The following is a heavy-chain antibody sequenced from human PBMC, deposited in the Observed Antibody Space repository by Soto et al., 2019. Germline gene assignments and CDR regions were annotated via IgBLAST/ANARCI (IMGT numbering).Heavy chain of an antibody. CDR3: AKARAPLVVVAATLDY. J-gene: IGHJ4*02. CDR1: GFTFSSYA. CDR2: ISGSGGST. D-gene: IGHD2-15*01. V-gene: IGHV3-23*01. Sequence: EVQLLESGGGLVQPGGSLRLSCAASGFTFSSYAMSWVRQAPGKGLEWVSAISGSGGSTYYADSVKGRFTISRDNSKNTLYLQMNSLRAEDTAVYYCAKARAPLVVVAATLDYWGQGTLVTVSS.